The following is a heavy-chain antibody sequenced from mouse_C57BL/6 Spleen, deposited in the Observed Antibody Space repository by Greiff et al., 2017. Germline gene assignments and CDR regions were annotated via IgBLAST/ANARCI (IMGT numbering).Heavy chain of an antibody. CDR2: IWTGGGT. D-gene: IGHD2-4*01. Sequence: VAPSQSLSITCTVSGFSLTSYAISWVRQPPGKGLEWLGVIWTGGGTNYNSALKSRLSISKDNYKSQVFLKMNSLQTDDTARYYCARNGDYDGYAMDYWGQGTSVTVSS. J-gene: IGHJ4*01. CDR1: GFSLTSYA. CDR3: ARNGDYDGYAMDY. V-gene: IGHV2-9-1*01.